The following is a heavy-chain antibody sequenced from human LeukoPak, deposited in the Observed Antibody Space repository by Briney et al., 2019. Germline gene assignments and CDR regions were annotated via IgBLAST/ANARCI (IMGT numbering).Heavy chain of an antibody. D-gene: IGHD3-10*01. CDR2: IYYSGST. CDR3: APLDFQGSGSYPPPH. V-gene: IGHV4-39*01. CDR1: GGSISSSSYY. Sequence: SETLSLTCTVSGGSISSSSYYWGWIRQPPGTGLEWLGSIYYSGSTYYNPSLTSRVTISIDTSKNQFSLKLSSVTAADTAVYYWAPLDFQGSGSYPPPHWGQGTLVTVSS. J-gene: IGHJ4*02.